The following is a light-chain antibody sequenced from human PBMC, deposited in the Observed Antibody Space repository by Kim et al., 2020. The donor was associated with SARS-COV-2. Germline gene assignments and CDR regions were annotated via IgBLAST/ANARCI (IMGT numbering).Light chain of an antibody. CDR1: SLRSYS. V-gene: IGLV3-19*01. CDR3: NYRDSSGNHLV. Sequence: LGQTVRITCQRDSLRSYSENWYQQKPGHAPVLVSYGKNNRPSGIPDRFSGSSSGNTASLTITGAQAEDEADYYCNYRDSSGNHLVFGGGTQLTVL. CDR2: GKN. J-gene: IGLJ3*02.